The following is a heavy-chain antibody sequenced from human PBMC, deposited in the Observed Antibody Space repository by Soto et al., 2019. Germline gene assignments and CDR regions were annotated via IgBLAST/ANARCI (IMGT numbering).Heavy chain of an antibody. CDR1: GYTLTELS. Sequence: ASVKVSCKVSGYTLTELSMHWVRQAPGKGLEWMGGFDPEDAEIIYAQKFQGRVTMTEDTSTDTAYMELSSLRSEDTAVYYCAGITMIVVGAYGMDVWGHGTTATVSS. J-gene: IGHJ6*02. D-gene: IGHD3-22*01. CDR3: AGITMIVVGAYGMDV. V-gene: IGHV1-24*01. CDR2: FDPEDAEI.